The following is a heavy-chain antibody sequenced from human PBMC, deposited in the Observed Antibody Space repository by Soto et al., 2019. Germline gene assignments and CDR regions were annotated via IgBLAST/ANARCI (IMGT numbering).Heavy chain of an antibody. CDR2: IYYSGST. V-gene: IGHV4-59*01. CDR3: ARDSIWFGELLGRLDYYYYGMDV. Sequence: PSETLSLTCTVSGGSISSYYWSWIRQPPGKGLEWIGYIYYSGSTNYNPSLKSRVTISVDTSKNQFSLKLSSVTAADTAVYYCARDSIWFGELLGRLDYYYYGMDVWGQGTTVTVSS. D-gene: IGHD3-10*01. CDR1: GGSISSYY. J-gene: IGHJ6*02.